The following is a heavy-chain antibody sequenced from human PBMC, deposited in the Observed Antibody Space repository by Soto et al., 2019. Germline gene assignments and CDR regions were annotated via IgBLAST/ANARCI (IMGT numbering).Heavy chain of an antibody. Sequence: QVQLVESGGGVVQPGRSLRLSCAASGFTFSTYGMHWVRQAPGKGLEWVAVISHDGSNKYYVDSVKGRFTISRDNSKNTLYLQMSSLKPGDTAVYYCANGYRSGWYYFDYWGQGTLVTVSS. J-gene: IGHJ4*02. CDR1: GFTFSTYG. CDR2: ISHDGSNK. V-gene: IGHV3-30*18. D-gene: IGHD6-19*01. CDR3: ANGYRSGWYYFDY.